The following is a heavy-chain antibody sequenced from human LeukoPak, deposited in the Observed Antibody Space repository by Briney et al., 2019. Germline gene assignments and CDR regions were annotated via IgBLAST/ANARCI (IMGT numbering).Heavy chain of an antibody. CDR3: ARVPTTYCTNGVCCYFDY. J-gene: IGHJ4*02. D-gene: IGHD2-8*01. V-gene: IGHV4-30-4*08. Sequence: PSETLSLTCTVPGGSISSGDYYWSWIRQPPGKGLEWIGYIYYSGSTYYNPSLKSRVTISVDTSKNQFSLKLSSVTAADTAVYYCARVPTTYCTNGVCCYFDYWGQGTLVTVSS. CDR1: GGSISSGDYY. CDR2: IYYSGST.